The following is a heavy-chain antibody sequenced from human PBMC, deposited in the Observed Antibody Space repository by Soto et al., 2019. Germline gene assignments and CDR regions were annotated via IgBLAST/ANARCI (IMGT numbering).Heavy chain of an antibody. CDR1: GYTFTNYG. J-gene: IGHJ4*02. CDR2: ISAHNGNT. V-gene: IGHV1-18*04. D-gene: IGHD3-22*01. Sequence: QVQLVQSGAEVKKPGASVKVSCRASGYTFTNYGISWVRQAPGQGLEWMGWISAHNGNTNYAQKLQGRVTMTTDTSTSTAYMELRSLRSDDTAVYYCVRARHYYVSSGFFDYWGQGTLVTVSS. CDR3: VRARHYYVSSGFFDY.